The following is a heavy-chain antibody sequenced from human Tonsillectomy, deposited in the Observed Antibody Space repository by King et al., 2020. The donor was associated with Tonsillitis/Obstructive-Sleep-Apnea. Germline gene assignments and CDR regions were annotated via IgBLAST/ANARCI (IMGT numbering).Heavy chain of an antibody. V-gene: IGHV3-30*18. D-gene: IGHD6-13*01. Sequence: QLVESGGGVVQPGRSLRLSCAASGFTFSTYGMHWVRQAPGTRLEWVAVTSHDGSNKYYADSVKGRCTNSMDNSKNKLYLLMNSLSAEETAGYYCAKFRSSWYTDAFDIWGQGTMVTVSS. CDR2: TSHDGSNK. J-gene: IGHJ3*02. CDR1: GFTFSTYG. CDR3: AKFRSSWYTDAFDI.